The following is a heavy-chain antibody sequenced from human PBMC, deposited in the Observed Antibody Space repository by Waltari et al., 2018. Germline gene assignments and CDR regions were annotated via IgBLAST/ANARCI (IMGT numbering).Heavy chain of an antibody. CDR1: GYIFTNYA. CDR3: ARDLGSDYGNRDY. D-gene: IGHD4-17*01. J-gene: IGHJ4*02. Sequence: QVQLVHSGSELKKPGASVKVSCKASGYIFTNYAMNCVRQAPGQGLEWMGWINPNSGEKNDAQKFQGRVTLTRDTSINTAYMELSSLKSDDTAVYYCARDLGSDYGNRDYWGQGTLVTVPS. V-gene: IGHV1-2*02. CDR2: INPNSGEK.